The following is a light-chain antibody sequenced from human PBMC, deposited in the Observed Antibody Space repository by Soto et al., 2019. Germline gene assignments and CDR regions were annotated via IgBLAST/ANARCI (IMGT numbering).Light chain of an antibody. Sequence: QSALTQPPSASGSPGQSVTISCTGTSSDVGAYNYVSWYQQHPGKAPKLMIYEVSKRPSGVPDRFSGSKSGNTASLTVSGLQAEDEADYYCSSYAGSNSVVFGGGTKVTV. J-gene: IGLJ2*01. CDR2: EVS. V-gene: IGLV2-8*01. CDR1: SSDVGAYNY. CDR3: SSYAGSNSVV.